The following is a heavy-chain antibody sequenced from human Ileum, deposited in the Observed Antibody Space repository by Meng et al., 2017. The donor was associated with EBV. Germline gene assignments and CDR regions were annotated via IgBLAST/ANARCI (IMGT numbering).Heavy chain of an antibody. CDR3: VYSQCNRLWYLDP. CDR2: IYWDDGR. V-gene: IGHV2-5*02. Sequence: IALNPSCATLGEPPPLLSPICGVSGVSLRTSGVGVSWPRQGPGKARGLLETIYWDDGRRYNPPLTGTVTISKDTSTKRVVPALTTIEAIDTSTYFCVYSQCNRLWYLDPWGQGALVTVSS. D-gene: IGHD2-15*01. CDR1: GVSLRTSGVG. J-gene: IGHJ5*02.